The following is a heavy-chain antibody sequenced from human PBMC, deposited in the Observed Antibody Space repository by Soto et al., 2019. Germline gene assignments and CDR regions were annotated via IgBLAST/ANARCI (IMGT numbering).Heavy chain of an antibody. Sequence: QLQLQESGPGRVKPSETLSLTCTVSGGSISSSSYYWGWIRQPPGKGLEWIGSIYYSGSTYYNPSLKSRVTRSVDTSKNRFPLKVSSVSASETAVYYCVRHLGSGFDSFDIWGQGTMVTVSS. CDR1: GGSISSSSYY. CDR3: VRHLGSGFDSFDI. CDR2: IYYSGST. J-gene: IGHJ3*02. V-gene: IGHV4-39*01. D-gene: IGHD3-22*01.